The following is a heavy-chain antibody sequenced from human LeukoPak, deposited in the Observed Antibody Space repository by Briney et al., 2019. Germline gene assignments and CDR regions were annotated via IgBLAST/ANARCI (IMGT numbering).Heavy chain of an antibody. D-gene: IGHD4-17*01. Sequence: SETLSLTCTVSGGSISSYYWSWIRQPPGKGLEWIGYIYYSGSTNYNPSLKSRVTISVDTSKNQFSLKLSSVTAADTAVYYCARGRGDYVWYYYYYMDVWGKGTTVTISS. V-gene: IGHV4-59*12. J-gene: IGHJ6*03. CDR1: GGSISSYY. CDR2: IYYSGST. CDR3: ARGRGDYVWYYYYYMDV.